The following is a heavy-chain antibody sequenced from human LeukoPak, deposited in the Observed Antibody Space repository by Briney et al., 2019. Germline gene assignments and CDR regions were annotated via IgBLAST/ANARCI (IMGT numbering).Heavy chain of an antibody. CDR2: IYSGGST. D-gene: IGHD1-26*01. CDR1: GFIVSSNY. CDR3: ARRAYGIDG. Sequence: PGGSLRLSCAASGFIVSSNYMSWVRQAPGKGLEWVSVIYSGGSTYYADSVKGRFTISRDNSKNTVYLQMNSLRAEDTAVYYCARRAYGIDGWGQGTTGTVSS. J-gene: IGHJ6*01. V-gene: IGHV3-53*01.